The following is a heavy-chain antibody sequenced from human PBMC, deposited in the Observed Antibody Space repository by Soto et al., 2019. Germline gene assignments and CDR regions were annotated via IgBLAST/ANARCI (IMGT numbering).Heavy chain of an antibody. CDR2: ILPMLDIT. CDR3: TLGSWSAETFDI. D-gene: IGHD6-13*01. Sequence: QVQLVQSGAEVKKPGSSVKVSCKASGGTFSTYTIIWVRQARGQGLEWMGRILPMLDITNSAQRFQGRVMITADKSTSTAYLELSSLRSEDTAVYYCTLGSWSAETFDIWGRGTMVTVSS. CDR1: GGTFSTYT. J-gene: IGHJ3*02. V-gene: IGHV1-69*02.